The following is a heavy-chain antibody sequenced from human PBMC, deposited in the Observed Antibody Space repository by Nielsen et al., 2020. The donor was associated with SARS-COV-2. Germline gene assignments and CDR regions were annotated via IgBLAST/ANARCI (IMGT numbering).Heavy chain of an antibody. D-gene: IGHD5-24*01. J-gene: IGHJ4*02. Sequence: GGSLRLSCAASGFTFDDYGMSWVRQAPGKGLEWVSGISWNSGSIGYADSVKGRFTISRDNAKNSLYLQMNSLRAEDTALYYCAKTRRGYTDTYYFDYWGQGTLVTVSS. V-gene: IGHV3-20*04. CDR3: AKTRRGYTDTYYFDY. CDR1: GFTFDDYG. CDR2: ISWNSGSI.